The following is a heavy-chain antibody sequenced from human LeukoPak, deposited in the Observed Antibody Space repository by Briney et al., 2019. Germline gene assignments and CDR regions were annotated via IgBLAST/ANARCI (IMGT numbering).Heavy chain of an antibody. CDR2: IYYSGST. V-gene: IGHV4-61*05. Sequence: SETLSLTCTVSGGSIGSSRYYWSWIRQPPGKGLEWIGYIYYSGSTNYNPSLKSRVTISVDTSKNQFSLKLSSVTAADTAVYYCARVGNWNDVENWFDPWGQGTLVTVSS. J-gene: IGHJ5*02. CDR1: GGSIGSSRYY. CDR3: ARVGNWNDVENWFDP. D-gene: IGHD1-1*01.